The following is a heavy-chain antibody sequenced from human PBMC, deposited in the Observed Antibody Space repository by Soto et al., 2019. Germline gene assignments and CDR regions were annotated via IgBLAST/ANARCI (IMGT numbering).Heavy chain of an antibody. J-gene: IGHJ6*03. CDR1: GFTFSSYA. D-gene: IGHD5-12*01. Sequence: GGSLRLSCAASGFTFSSYAMSWVRQAPGKGLEWVSAISGSGGSTYYADSVKGRFTISRDNSKNTLYLQMNSLRAEDTAVYYCAKAADQYSGYEYYYYYYMDVWGKGTTVTVSS. V-gene: IGHV3-23*01. CDR2: ISGSGGST. CDR3: AKAADQYSGYEYYYYYYMDV.